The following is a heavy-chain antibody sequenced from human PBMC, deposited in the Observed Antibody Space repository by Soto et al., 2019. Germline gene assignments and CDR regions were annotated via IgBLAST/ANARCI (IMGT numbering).Heavy chain of an antibody. V-gene: IGHV3-23*01. CDR1: GFTFSSYA. Sequence: GGSLRLSCAASGFTFSSYAMSWVRQAPGKGLEWVSAISGSGGSTYYADSVKGRFTISRENSKNTLYLQMKSLRAEDTAVYYCAKAGLVTMVRGTMDVCGQGTKVTVYS. CDR3: AKAGLVTMVRGTMDV. CDR2: ISGSGGST. D-gene: IGHD3-10*01. J-gene: IGHJ6*02.